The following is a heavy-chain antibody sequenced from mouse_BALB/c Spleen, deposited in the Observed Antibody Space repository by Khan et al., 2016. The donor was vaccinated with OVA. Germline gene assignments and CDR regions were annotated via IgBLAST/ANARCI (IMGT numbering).Heavy chain of an antibody. Sequence: QVQLKQSGPELKKPGETVKISCKASGYTFTNYGMNWVKQAPGKDLKWTGWINTYTGEPTYADDFKGRFAFSLETSASTAYLKINNLKNEDTATYFCARVGYNGTMDSWGQGTSVTVSS. D-gene: IGHD4-1*01. CDR2: INTYTGEP. CDR3: ARVGYNGTMDS. V-gene: IGHV9-3-1*01. CDR1: GYTFTNYG. J-gene: IGHJ4*01.